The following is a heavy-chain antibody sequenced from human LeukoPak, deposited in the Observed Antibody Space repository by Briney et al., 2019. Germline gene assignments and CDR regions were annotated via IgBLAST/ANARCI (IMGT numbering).Heavy chain of an antibody. CDR2: ISPSGST. D-gene: IGHD3-22*01. J-gene: IGHJ4*02. Sequence: SETLSLTCTVSGGSISSYYWSWIRQPAGKGLEWIGRISPSGSTNYNPSLKSRVTMSLDTSTNQFSLKLSSVTAADTAVYYCARYPQGYDSSGLGFDYWGQGTLVTVSS. CDR3: ARYPQGYDSSGLGFDY. V-gene: IGHV4-4*07. CDR1: GGSISSYY.